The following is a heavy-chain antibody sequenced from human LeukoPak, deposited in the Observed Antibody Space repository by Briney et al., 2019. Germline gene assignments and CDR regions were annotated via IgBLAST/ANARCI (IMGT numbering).Heavy chain of an antibody. V-gene: IGHV4-59*01. J-gene: IGHJ4*02. CDR2: VDHTGST. Sequence: RPSETLSLTCAVSDDSITMYYWTWIRQPPGKGLEWIGYVDHTGSTNFNPSLNGRVSISRDTSKNLFSLRLSSVTAADTAVYYCARVVYGGNSLSFDYWGQGTLVTVSS. D-gene: IGHD4-23*01. CDR1: DDSITMYY. CDR3: ARVVYGGNSLSFDY.